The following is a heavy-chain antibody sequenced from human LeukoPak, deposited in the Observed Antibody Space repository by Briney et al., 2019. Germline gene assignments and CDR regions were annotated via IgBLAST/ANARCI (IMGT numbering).Heavy chain of an antibody. V-gene: IGHV4-59*08. CDR3: ARHVDYYDSSGYLPPHFDY. Sequence: SETLSFTCTVSGGSISSYYWSWIRQPPGKGLEWIGYIYYSGSTNYNPSLKSRVTISVDTSKNQFSLKLSSVTAADTAVYYCARHVDYYDSSGYLPPHFDYWGQGTLVTVSS. CDR1: GGSISSYY. D-gene: IGHD3-22*01. CDR2: IYYSGST. J-gene: IGHJ4*02.